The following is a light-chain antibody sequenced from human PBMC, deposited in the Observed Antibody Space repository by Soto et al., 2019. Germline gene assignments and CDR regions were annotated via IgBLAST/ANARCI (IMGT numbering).Light chain of an antibody. CDR2: WAS. J-gene: IGKJ1*01. V-gene: IGKV4-1*01. CDR3: HQYHSAPQP. Sequence: DIVMTQSPDSLAVSLGERATINCKSSQSVLYSPNNKNYLAWYQQKPGQPPRLLVYWASTRESGVPDRFSGSGSGTDFTLTISSLQAEDAAGYYCHQYHSAPQPVGQGTKVEIK. CDR1: QSVLYSPNNKNY.